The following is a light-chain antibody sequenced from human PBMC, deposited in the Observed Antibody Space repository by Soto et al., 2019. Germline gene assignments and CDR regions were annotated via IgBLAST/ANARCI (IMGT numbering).Light chain of an antibody. CDR1: QTVRNNY. Sequence: EFLLTQSPGTLSLSPGESATLSCSASQTVRNNYLAWYQQKPGQAPRLLIYDASSRATGIPDRFSGSGSGTDFTLTISRLEPEDFAVYYCQQYGSSPRTFGQGTKVDI. J-gene: IGKJ1*01. V-gene: IGKV3-20*01. CDR3: QQYGSSPRT. CDR2: DAS.